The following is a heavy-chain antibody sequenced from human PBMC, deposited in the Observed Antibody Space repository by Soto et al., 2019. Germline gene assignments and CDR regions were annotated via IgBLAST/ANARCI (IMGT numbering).Heavy chain of an antibody. V-gene: IGHV4-34*02. CDR3: SRSRNLDV. J-gene: IGHJ6*02. CDR1: GGSFSDYY. D-gene: IGHD1-1*01. Sequence: QVQLQQWGAGLLKPSETLSLTCAVYGGSFSDYYWNWIRQPPGKGLEWIGEVNYLGNTNYSPSLLGRVTISIDTSKNQLSLELTSVTAADTAVYYYSRSRNLDVWGQGTTVTVSS. CDR2: VNYLGNT.